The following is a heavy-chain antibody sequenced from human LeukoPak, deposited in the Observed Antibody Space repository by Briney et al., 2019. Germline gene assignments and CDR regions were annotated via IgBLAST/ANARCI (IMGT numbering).Heavy chain of an antibody. CDR3: AGGRGSLMAFYI. J-gene: IGHJ3*02. D-gene: IGHD3-16*01. CDR1: GGSFSGYY. V-gene: IGHV4-34*01. CDR2: INHSGST. Sequence: SETLSLTCAVYGGSFSGYYWSWIRQPPGKGLEWIGEINHSGSTNYNPSLKSRVTISVDTSKNQFSLKLSSVTAADTAVYYCAGGRGSLMAFYILGQRTMVTVSS.